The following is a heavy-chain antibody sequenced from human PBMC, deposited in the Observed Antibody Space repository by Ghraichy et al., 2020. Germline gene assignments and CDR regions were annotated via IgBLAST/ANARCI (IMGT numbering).Heavy chain of an antibody. CDR3: VRNGYYALEY. V-gene: IGHV4-4*02. Sequence: SETLSLTCAVSGGSISSGDWWSWVRQPPGKGLEWIGEIHHGGRTNYNPSLKSRVTISVDKSKNQFSLRLSSVTAADTAVYHCVRNGYYALEYGGQGTLGTVSS. CDR1: GGSISSGDW. D-gene: IGHD3-22*01. CDR2: IHHGGRT. J-gene: IGHJ4*02.